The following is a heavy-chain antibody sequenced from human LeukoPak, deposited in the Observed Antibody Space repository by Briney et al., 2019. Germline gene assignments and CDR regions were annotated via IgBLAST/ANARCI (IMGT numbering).Heavy chain of an antibody. CDR3: AREGCSGGSCYTDY. CDR2: ISYDGSNK. V-gene: IGHV3-30-3*01. CDR1: GFTFSSYA. D-gene: IGHD2-15*01. Sequence: GRSLRLSCAASGFTFSSYAMHWVRQAPGKGLEWVAVISYDGSNKYYADSVKGRFTISRDNSRNTLYLQMNSLRAEGTAVYYCAREGCSGGSCYTDYWGQGTLVTVSS. J-gene: IGHJ4*02.